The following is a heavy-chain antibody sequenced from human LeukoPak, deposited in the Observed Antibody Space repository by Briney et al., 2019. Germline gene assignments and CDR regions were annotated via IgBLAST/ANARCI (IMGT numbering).Heavy chain of an antibody. D-gene: IGHD6-13*01. V-gene: IGHV1-18*04. J-gene: IGHJ4*02. CDR1: GYTFTNYG. CDR3: ARGRAPADDFDY. Sequence: ASVKVSCKASGYTFTNYGISWVRQAPGQGLEWMGWISTYSADTKYAQKLQGRVTVTTDTSTSAAYMELRSLRSDDTAVYYCARGRAPADDFDYWGQGTLVTVSS. CDR2: ISTYSADT.